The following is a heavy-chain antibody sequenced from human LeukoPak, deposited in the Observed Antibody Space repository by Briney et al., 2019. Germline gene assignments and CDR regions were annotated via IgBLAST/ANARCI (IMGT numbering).Heavy chain of an antibody. D-gene: IGHD1-14*01. CDR2: ISRSSSYI. V-gene: IGHV3-21*06. CDR1: GFAFSSYS. CDR3: AREAGTGGFDY. J-gene: IGHJ4*02. Sequence: PGGSLRLSCAASGFAFSSYSMNWVRQAPGKGLEWVSSISRSSSYIYYADSVKGRFTISRDNAKNSLYLQMNSLRAEDTAVYYCAREAGTGGFDYWGRGTLVTVSS.